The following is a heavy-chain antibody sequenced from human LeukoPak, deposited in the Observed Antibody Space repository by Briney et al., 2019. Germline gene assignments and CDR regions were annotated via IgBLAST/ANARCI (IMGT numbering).Heavy chain of an antibody. Sequence: GGSLRLSCVASGFTFSSYEMNWVRQAPGRGLEWVSYISSSGSTIYYPDSVEGRFTISRDNAKNSLYLQMNSLRAEDTAVYYCARARRSGAYPSVFDYWGQGTLDTVSS. CDR1: GFTFSSYE. CDR2: ISSSGSTI. J-gene: IGHJ4*02. CDR3: ARARRSGAYPSVFDY. D-gene: IGHD3-16*01. V-gene: IGHV3-48*03.